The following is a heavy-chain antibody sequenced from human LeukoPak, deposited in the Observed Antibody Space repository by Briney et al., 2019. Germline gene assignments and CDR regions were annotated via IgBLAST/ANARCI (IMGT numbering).Heavy chain of an antibody. CDR3: ARAEDYDFWSGWGYYYMDV. V-gene: IGHV4-34*01. Sequence: SETLSLTCAVYGGSFSGYYWSWIRQRPWKGLEWIGEINHSGSTNYNPSLKSRVTISVDTSKNQFSLKLSSVTAADTAVYYCARAEDYDFWSGWGYYYMDVWGKGTTVTVSS. J-gene: IGHJ6*03. CDR2: INHSGST. D-gene: IGHD3-3*01. CDR1: GGSFSGYY.